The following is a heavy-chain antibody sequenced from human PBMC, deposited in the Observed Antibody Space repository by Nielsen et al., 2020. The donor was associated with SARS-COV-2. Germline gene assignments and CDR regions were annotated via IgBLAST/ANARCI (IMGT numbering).Heavy chain of an antibody. CDR2: ISSSGSTI. V-gene: IGHV3-48*03. J-gene: IGHJ4*02. CDR1: GFTFSSYE. CDR3: ARVSEQWLVQGDYFDY. Sequence: GESLKISYAASGFTFSSYEMNWVRQAPGKGLEWVSYISSSGSTIYYADSVKGRFTISRDNAKNSLYLQMNSLRAEDTAVYYCARVSEQWLVQGDYFDYWGQGTLVTVSS. D-gene: IGHD6-19*01.